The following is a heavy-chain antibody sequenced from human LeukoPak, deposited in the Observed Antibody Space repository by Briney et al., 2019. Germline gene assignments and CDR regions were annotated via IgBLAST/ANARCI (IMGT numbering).Heavy chain of an antibody. Sequence: PSETLSLTCTVSGGSISSYYWSWIRQPPGKGLEWIGYIYYSGSTNYNPSLKSRVTIPVDTSKNQFSLKLSSVTAADTAVYYCAREAVRGLNWFDPWGQGTLVTVSS. CDR3: AREAVRGLNWFDP. CDR1: GGSISSYY. D-gene: IGHD3-10*01. V-gene: IGHV4-59*01. CDR2: IYYSGST. J-gene: IGHJ5*02.